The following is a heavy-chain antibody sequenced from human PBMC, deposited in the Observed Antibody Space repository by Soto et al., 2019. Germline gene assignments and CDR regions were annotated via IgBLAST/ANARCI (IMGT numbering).Heavy chain of an antibody. CDR3: ARETGSQWELPYFDY. CDR1: GFTFSDYY. V-gene: IGHV3-11*01. J-gene: IGHJ4*02. CDR2: ISSSGSTI. D-gene: IGHD1-26*01. Sequence: GGSLRLSCAASGFTFSDYYMSWIRQAPGKGLEWVSYISSSGSTIYYADSVKGRFTISRDNAKNSLYLQMNSLRAEDTAVYYCARETGSQWELPYFDYWGQGTLVTVSS.